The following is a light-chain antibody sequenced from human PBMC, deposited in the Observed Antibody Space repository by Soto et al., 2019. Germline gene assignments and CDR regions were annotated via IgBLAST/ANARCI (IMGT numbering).Light chain of an antibody. CDR3: QQCNGYSRT. CDR2: KAS. J-gene: IGKJ1*01. CDR1: QGISSY. V-gene: IGKV1-5*03. Sequence: IQLTQSPSSLSASVGDRVTNTSRASQGISSYLAWYQQKPGKAPKLLIYKASTLKSGVPSRLSGSGSGTEFTLTISSLQPDDFATYYCQQCNGYSRTFGQGTKVDI.